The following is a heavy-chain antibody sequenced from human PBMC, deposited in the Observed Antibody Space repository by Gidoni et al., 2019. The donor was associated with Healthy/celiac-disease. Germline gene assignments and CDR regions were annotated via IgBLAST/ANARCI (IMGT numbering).Heavy chain of an antibody. J-gene: IGHJ5*02. Sequence: QVQLQESGPGLVKPSEPLSLTCTVPGGSISSYYWSWIRQPPGKGLEWIGYIYYSGSTNYNPSLKSRVTISVDTSKNQFSLKLSSVTAADTAVYYCARGPYYDFWSGYLPSPGFDPWGQGTLVTVSS. CDR1: GGSISSYY. CDR3: ARGPYYDFWSGYLPSPGFDP. D-gene: IGHD3-3*01. V-gene: IGHV4-59*01. CDR2: IYYSGST.